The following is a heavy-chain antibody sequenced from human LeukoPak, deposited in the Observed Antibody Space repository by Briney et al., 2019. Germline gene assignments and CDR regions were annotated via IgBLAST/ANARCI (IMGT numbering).Heavy chain of an antibody. CDR1: GFTFGDYA. D-gene: IGHD3-10*01. V-gene: IGHV3-49*03. CDR3: TRVLYYYGSGPLGYYFDY. CDR2: IRSKAYGGTT. J-gene: IGHJ4*02. Sequence: GGSLRLSCTASGFTFGDYAMSWFRQAPGKGLEWVGFIRSKAYGGTTEYAASVKGRFTISRDDSKSIAYLQMNSLETEDTAVYYCTRVLYYYGSGPLGYYFDYWGQGTLVTVSS.